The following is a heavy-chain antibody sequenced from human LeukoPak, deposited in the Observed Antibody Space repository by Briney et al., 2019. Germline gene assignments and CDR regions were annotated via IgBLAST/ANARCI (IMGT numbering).Heavy chain of an antibody. V-gene: IGHV3-23*01. CDR1: GFTFSTYA. J-gene: IGHJ4*02. CDR3: AKEREWRSGSFKPLSDY. D-gene: IGHD1-26*01. Sequence: PGGSLRLSCAASGFTFSTYAMSWVRQAPGRGLEWVSAISGSGDGGSGGITYYADSVKGRFTISRDNSKNTLYLQMNSLRAEDTAVYYCAKEREWRSGSFKPLSDYWGQGTLVTVSS. CDR2: ISGSGDGGSGGIT.